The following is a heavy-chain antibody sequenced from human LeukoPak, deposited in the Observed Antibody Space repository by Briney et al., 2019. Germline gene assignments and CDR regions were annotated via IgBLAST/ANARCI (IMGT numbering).Heavy chain of an antibody. CDR1: GGSISSYY. D-gene: IGHD3-10*01. CDR2: IYTSGST. Sequence: PPETLSLTCTVSGGSISSYYWSWIRQPAGKGLEWIGRIYTSGSTNYNPSLKSRVTMSVDTSKNQFSLKLSSVTAADTAVYYCARDMVRGVILGAFDIWGQGTMVTVSS. V-gene: IGHV4-4*07. CDR3: ARDMVRGVILGAFDI. J-gene: IGHJ3*02.